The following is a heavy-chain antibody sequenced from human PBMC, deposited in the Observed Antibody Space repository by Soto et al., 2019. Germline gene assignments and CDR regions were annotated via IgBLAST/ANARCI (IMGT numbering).Heavy chain of an antibody. CDR3: ARLPFWNYAPYFDY. CDR2: IYYSGST. J-gene: IGHJ4*02. Sequence: PSETLSLTCTVSGGSISSYYWSWIRQPPGKGLEWIGYIYYSGSTNYNPSLKSRVTISVDTSKNQSSLKLGSVTAADTAVYYCARLPFWNYAPYFDYWGQGTLVTVSS. CDR1: GGSISSYY. D-gene: IGHD1-7*01. V-gene: IGHV4-59*08.